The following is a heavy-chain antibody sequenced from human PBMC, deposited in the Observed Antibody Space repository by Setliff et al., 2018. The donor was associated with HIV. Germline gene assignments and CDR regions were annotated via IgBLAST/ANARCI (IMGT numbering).Heavy chain of an antibody. CDR1: GDIFTKYG. V-gene: IGHV1-18*01. CDR2: VSAYNGRT. Sequence: GASVKVSCKVSGDIFTKYGFSWVRQAPGQGPEWMGWVSAYNGRTDYAENFQGRLTMTIDTPTTTVYMELRSLRSDDTAVYYCAREKETCSGDTCWKNAFDIWGQGTMVTVS. J-gene: IGHJ3*02. D-gene: IGHD2-21*02. CDR3: AREKETCSGDTCWKNAFDI.